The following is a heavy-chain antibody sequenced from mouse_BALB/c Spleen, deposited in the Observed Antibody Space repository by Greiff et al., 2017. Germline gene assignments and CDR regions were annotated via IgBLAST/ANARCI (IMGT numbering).Heavy chain of an antibody. CDR3: ARGGGFAY. V-gene: IGHV1-15*01. Sequence: QVQLQQSGAELVRPGASVTLSCKASGYTFTDYEMHWVKQTPVHGLEWIGAIDPETGGTAYNQKFKGKATLTADKSSSTAYMQLSSLASEDSAVYYCARGGGFAYWGQGTLVTVSA. CDR1: GYTFTDYE. J-gene: IGHJ3*01. CDR2: IDPETGGT.